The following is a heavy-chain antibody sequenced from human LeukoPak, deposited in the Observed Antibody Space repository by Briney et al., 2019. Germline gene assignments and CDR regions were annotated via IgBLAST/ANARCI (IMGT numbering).Heavy chain of an antibody. J-gene: IGHJ3*02. D-gene: IGHD3-16*02. CDR2: IKQDGSEK. CDR3: ASRYKPSDAFDI. CDR1: GFTVSSNY. V-gene: IGHV3-7*01. Sequence: GGSLRLSCAASGFTVSSNYMSWVRQAPGKGLEWVANIKQDGSEKYYVDSVKGRFTISRDNAKNSLYLQMNSLRAEDTAVYYCASRYKPSDAFDIWGQGTMVTVSS.